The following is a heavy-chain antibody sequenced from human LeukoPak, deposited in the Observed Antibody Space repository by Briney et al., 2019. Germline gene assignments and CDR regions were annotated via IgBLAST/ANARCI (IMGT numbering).Heavy chain of an antibody. CDR1: GFTFSRYA. J-gene: IGHJ4*02. Sequence: PGGSLRLSCVTSGFTFSRYAMHWVRQAPGKGLQWVTVTSYDGSDTYYADSVKGRFTLSRDSSTNTVYLQMDNLRTEDTAIYYCVRDINWHYFFDSWGQGTLVTVSS. V-gene: IGHV3-30*03. CDR2: TSYDGSDT. D-gene: IGHD2/OR15-2a*01. CDR3: VRDINWHYFFDS.